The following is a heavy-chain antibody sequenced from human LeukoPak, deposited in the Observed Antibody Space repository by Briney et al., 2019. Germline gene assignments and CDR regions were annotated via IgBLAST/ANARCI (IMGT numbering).Heavy chain of an antibody. V-gene: IGHV4-34*01. D-gene: IGHD3-10*02. J-gene: IGHJ6*02. CDR3: AALRGYVGV. CDR2: IYYSGST. CDR1: GGSFSGYY. Sequence: SETLSLTCAVYGGSFSGYYWSWIRQPPGKGLEWIGSIYYSGSTYYNPSLKSRVTISVDTSKNQFSLNLISMTAADTALYYRAALRGYVGVWGLGTTVTVSS.